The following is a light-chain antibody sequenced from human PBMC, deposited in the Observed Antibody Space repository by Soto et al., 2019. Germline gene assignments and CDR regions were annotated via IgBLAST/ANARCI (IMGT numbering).Light chain of an antibody. V-gene: IGKV4-1*01. CDR3: QQHHTFPVT. CDR2: WAS. Sequence: DIVMTQSPDSLDVSLGERASINCKSSQSLFYSGNNKNFLVWYQVKPGQPPRQLVYWASTREPGVPDRFSGSGSGTDFTLTFSSLKAENVALYFCQQHHTFPVTFGQGTRVEI. J-gene: IGKJ1*01. CDR1: QSLFYSGNNKNF.